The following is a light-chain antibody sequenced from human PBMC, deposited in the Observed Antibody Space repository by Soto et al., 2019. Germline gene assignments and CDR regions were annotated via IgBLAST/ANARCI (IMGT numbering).Light chain of an antibody. Sequence: QSALTQPASVSGSPGQSITISYTGTSSDVGNYNLVSWYQQHPGKAPRIMIYEVAKRPSGVSNRFSGSKSGNAASLTISGLQAEDEADYYCCSYAGSSTVIFGGGTKVTVL. CDR2: EVA. J-gene: IGLJ2*01. CDR3: CSYAGSSTVI. CDR1: SSDVGNYNL. V-gene: IGLV2-23*02.